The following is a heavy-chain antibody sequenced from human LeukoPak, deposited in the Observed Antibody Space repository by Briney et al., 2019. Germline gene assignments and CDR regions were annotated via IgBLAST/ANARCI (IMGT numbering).Heavy chain of an antibody. CDR2: INGAGSSI. CDR1: GFTFSSYW. CDR3: ARGGEYKNDY. J-gene: IGHJ4*02. Sequence: GGSLRLSCAASGFTFSSYWMHWVRQTPGKGLVWVSRINGAGSSISYADSVRGRVTISRDNAKNTLYLQMNNLRAEDTAVYYCARGGEYKNDYWGQGTLVNVSS. V-gene: IGHV3-74*01. D-gene: IGHD4-17*01.